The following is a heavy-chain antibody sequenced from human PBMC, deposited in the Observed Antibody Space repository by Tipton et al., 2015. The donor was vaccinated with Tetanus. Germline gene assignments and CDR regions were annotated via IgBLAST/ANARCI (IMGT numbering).Heavy chain of an antibody. CDR3: ARDQARGARGWNYFDY. V-gene: IGHV4-31*03. D-gene: IGHD1-26*01. Sequence: GLVKPSQTLSLTCTVSGGSLSSGGYYWTWIRQHPGMGLEWIGDIYFSGSTYYNPSLKSRVTISVDTSKNLFSLRLNSVTAADTAVYYCARDQARGARGWNYFDYWGQGSLVTVSS. CDR1: GGSLSSGGYY. CDR2: IYFSGST. J-gene: IGHJ4*02.